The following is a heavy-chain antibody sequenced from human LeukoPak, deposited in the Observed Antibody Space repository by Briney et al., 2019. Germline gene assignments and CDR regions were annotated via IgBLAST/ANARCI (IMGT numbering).Heavy chain of an antibody. J-gene: IGHJ4*02. CDR3: AKALGYSYEGY. CDR1: GFTFSNYA. Sequence: GGSLGLSCAASGFTFSNYAMHWVRQAPGKGLEWVAVISYDGSRKYYSDSLKGRLTISRDNSKNTVYVQMNSLRVEDTAVYYCAKALGYSYEGYWGQGTLVTVSS. CDR2: ISYDGSRK. V-gene: IGHV3-30*04. D-gene: IGHD5-18*01.